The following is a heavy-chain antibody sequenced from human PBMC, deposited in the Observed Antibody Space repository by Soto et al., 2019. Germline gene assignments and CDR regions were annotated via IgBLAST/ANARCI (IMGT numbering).Heavy chain of an antibody. D-gene: IGHD4-17*01. J-gene: IGHJ4*02. V-gene: IGHV3-23*01. CDR1: GFTFSSFA. Sequence: EVQLLESGGGLVQPGGSLRLSCAASGFTFSSFAMSWVRQAPGNGLEWVSTITGSGGSTFYADSVKGRFTISRDNSKNTLYLQMNSLRAEDTAIYYCASVDYGAYIPHFDYWGQGTLVTVSS. CDR3: ASVDYGAYIPHFDY. CDR2: ITGSGGST.